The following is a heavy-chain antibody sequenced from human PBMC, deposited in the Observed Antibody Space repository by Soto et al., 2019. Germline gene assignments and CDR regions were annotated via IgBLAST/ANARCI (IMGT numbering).Heavy chain of an antibody. CDR2: IDPSDSYT. D-gene: IGHD5-12*01. CDR1: GYRFSIYW. J-gene: IGHJ6*02. CDR3: ARRGDGYNRDYYYGMDV. V-gene: IGHV5-10-1*01. Sequence: GESLKISCKGSGYRFSIYWIGWVRQMPGKGLEWMGRIDPSDSYTNYSPSFQGHVTISADKSISTAYLQWSSLKASDTAMYYCARRGDGYNRDYYYGMDVWGQGTTVTVSS.